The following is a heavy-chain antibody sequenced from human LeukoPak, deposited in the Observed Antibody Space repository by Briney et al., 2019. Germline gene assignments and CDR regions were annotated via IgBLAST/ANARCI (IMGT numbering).Heavy chain of an antibody. CDR3: ARPPTRGYCSGGSCSNYYYYYYMDV. CDR1: GFTFSDYY. J-gene: IGHJ6*03. Sequence: GGSLRLSCAASGFTFSDYYMSWIRQAPGKGLEWVSYISSSGSTIYYADSVKGRFTISRDNAKNSLYLQMNSLRAEDTAVYYCARPPTRGYCSGGSCSNYYYYYYMDVWGKGTTVTVSS. V-gene: IGHV3-11*04. D-gene: IGHD2-15*01. CDR2: ISSSGSTI.